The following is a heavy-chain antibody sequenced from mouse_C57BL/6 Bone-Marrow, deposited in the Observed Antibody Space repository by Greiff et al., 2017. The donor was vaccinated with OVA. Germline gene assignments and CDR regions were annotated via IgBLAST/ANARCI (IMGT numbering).Heavy chain of an antibody. J-gene: IGHJ4*01. D-gene: IGHD1-1*01. CDR3: AREGLLRSPYMDY. CDR2: INPSNGGT. V-gene: IGHV1-53*01. Sequence: QVHVKQPGTELVKPGASVKLSCKASGYTFTSYWMHWVKQRPGQGLEWIGNINPSNGGTNYNEKFKSKATLTVDKSSSTAYMQLSSLTSEDSAVYYCAREGLLRSPYMDYWGQGTSVTVSS. CDR1: GYTFTSYW.